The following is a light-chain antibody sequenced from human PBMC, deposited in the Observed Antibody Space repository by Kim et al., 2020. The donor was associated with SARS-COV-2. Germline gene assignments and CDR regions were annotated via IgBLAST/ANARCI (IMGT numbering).Light chain of an antibody. Sequence: DIQMTQSPSSLAASVGDRVTIACRASQSINTYLNWYQQKPGKVPKLLIYAASTLQSGVPSRFSGSGSGTDFTLTISSLQPEDFATYYCQQSHTAPLLTFGGGTKLEIK. J-gene: IGKJ4*01. CDR3: QQSHTAPLLT. CDR1: QSINTY. V-gene: IGKV1-39*01. CDR2: AAS.